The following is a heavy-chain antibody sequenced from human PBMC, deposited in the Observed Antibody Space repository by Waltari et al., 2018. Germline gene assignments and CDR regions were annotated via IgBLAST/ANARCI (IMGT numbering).Heavy chain of an antibody. Sequence: QVQLVQSGAEVKKPGASVKVSCKASGYTFTSYDINWLRQAPGQGLEWMGWMNPNSGNTGYAQKFQGRVTITRNTSISTAYMELSSLRSEDTAVYYCARVAWSGYYEGPGAFDIWGQGTMVTVSS. D-gene: IGHD3-3*01. CDR2: MNPNSGNT. V-gene: IGHV1-8*03. CDR1: GYTFTSYD. J-gene: IGHJ3*02. CDR3: ARVAWSGYYEGPGAFDI.